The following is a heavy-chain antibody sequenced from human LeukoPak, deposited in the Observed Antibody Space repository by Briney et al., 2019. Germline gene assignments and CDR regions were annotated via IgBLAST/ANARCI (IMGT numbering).Heavy chain of an antibody. J-gene: IGHJ4*02. D-gene: IGHD6-13*01. CDR3: ASGGGSSFADY. Sequence: ASVNVSCKASGGTFSSYAISWVRQAPGQGLEWMGGIIPIFGTANYAQKFQGRVTITADESTSTAYMELSSLRSEDTAVYYCASGGGSSFADYWGQGTLVTVSS. CDR2: IIPIFGTA. CDR1: GGTFSSYA. V-gene: IGHV1-69*13.